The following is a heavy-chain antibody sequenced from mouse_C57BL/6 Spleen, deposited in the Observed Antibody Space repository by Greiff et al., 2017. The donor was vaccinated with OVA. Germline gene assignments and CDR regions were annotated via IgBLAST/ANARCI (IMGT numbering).Heavy chain of an antibody. J-gene: IGHJ3*01. V-gene: IGHV1-52*01. CDR3: ARSNGYYSWFAY. CDR2: IDPSDSET. Sequence: QVQLQQPGAELVRPGSSVKLSCKASGYTFPSYWMPWVKQRPIQGLEWIGNIDPSDSETHYNQKFKDKATLTVDKSSSTAYMQLSSLTSEDSAVYYCARSNGYYSWFAYWGQGTLVTVSA. CDR1: GYTFPSYW. D-gene: IGHD2-3*01.